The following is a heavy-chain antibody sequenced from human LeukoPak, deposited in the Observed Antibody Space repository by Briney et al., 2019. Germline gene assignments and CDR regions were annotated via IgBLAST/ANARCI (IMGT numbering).Heavy chain of an antibody. J-gene: IGHJ6*02. D-gene: IGHD3-16*01. Sequence: GGSLRLSCAASGFTFSSYGTHWVRQAPGKGLKWVAVISYDGSNKYYADSVKGRFTISRDNSENTLYLQMNSLRTEDAAVYFCAKDRIRLTTFGYYYYGMDVWGQGTTVTVSS. V-gene: IGHV3-30*18. CDR1: GFTFSSYG. CDR2: ISYDGSNK. CDR3: AKDRIRLTTFGYYYYGMDV.